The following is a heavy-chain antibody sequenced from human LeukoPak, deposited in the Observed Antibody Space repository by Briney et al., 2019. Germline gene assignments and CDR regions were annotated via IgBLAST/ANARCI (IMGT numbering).Heavy chain of an antibody. D-gene: IGHD6-19*01. Sequence: GDSLKISCKGSGYSFTSYWIGWVRQMPGKGLEWMGIIYPGDSDTRYSPSFQGQVTMSADKSISTAYLQWSSLKASDTAMYYCARHGLYSSGWSRPHDYWGQGTLVTVSS. V-gene: IGHV5-51*01. CDR1: GYSFTSYW. CDR2: IYPGDSDT. CDR3: ARHGLYSSGWSRPHDY. J-gene: IGHJ4*02.